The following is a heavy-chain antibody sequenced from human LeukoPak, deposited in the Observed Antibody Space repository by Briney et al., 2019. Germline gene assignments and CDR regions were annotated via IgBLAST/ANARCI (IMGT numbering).Heavy chain of an antibody. CDR3: ARVIAAAAFDY. Sequence: GASVKVSCKASGYTFTSYYMHWVRQAPGQGLEWMGIINPSGGSTSYAQKFQDRVTMTRDTSTSTVYMELSSLRSDDTAVYYCARVIAAAAFDYWGQGTLVTVSS. CDR1: GYTFTSYY. V-gene: IGHV1-46*01. D-gene: IGHD6-13*01. CDR2: INPSGGST. J-gene: IGHJ4*02.